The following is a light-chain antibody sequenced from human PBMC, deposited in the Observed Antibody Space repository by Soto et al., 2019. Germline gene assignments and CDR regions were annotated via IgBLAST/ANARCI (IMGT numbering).Light chain of an antibody. J-gene: IGKJ5*01. V-gene: IGKV3-11*01. CDR3: QQRSDWPLIT. CDR1: QSVSSY. Sequence: EIELTQSPATLSLSPGAGATLSCRASQSVSSYLAWYQQKPGQAPRLLIYDASNRAPGIPDRFSGRGSGTDFTLTISSLEPEAFAVDYCQQRSDWPLITFGQWTRLEIK. CDR2: DAS.